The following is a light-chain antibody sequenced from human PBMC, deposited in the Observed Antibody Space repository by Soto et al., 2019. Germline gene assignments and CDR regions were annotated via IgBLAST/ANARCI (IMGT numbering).Light chain of an antibody. V-gene: IGKV1-39*01. Sequence: DIQLTQSPSVLSASVGDRVTITCRASQVIRNDLGWYQQKPGQAPKFLIYSASSLQSGVPSRFSGSGSGTDFTLTISSLQPEDFATYYCQQSYSTPWTFGQGTKVDIK. J-gene: IGKJ1*01. CDR2: SAS. CDR3: QQSYSTPWT. CDR1: QVIRND.